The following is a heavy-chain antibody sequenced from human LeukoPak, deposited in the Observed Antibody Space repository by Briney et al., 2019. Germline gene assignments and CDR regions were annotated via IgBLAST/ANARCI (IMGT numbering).Heavy chain of an antibody. J-gene: IGHJ4*02. CDR3: ATDPGNPREVDY. CDR2: FDPEDGET. CDR1: GYTLTELS. D-gene: IGHD1-26*01. Sequence: ASVKVSCKVSGYTLTELSMHWVRQAPGKGLEWMGGFDPEDGETIYAQKFQGRVTMTEDTSTDTAYMELSSLRSEDTAVYYCATDPGNPREVDYWGQGTLVTVSS. V-gene: IGHV1-24*01.